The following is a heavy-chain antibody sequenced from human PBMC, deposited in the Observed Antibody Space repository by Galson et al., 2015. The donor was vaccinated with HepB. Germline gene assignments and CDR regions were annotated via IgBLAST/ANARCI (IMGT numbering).Heavy chain of an antibody. CDR3: AADRKFAVAARY. CDR1: GFTFTSSA. J-gene: IGHJ4*02. D-gene: IGHD2-15*01. V-gene: IGHV1-58*01. Sequence: SVKVSCKASGFTFTSSAVQWVRQARGQRLEWIGWIVVGSGNTNYAQKFQERVTITRDMSTSTAYMELSSLRSEDTAVYYCAADRKFAVAARYWGQGTLVTVSS. CDR2: IVVGSGNT.